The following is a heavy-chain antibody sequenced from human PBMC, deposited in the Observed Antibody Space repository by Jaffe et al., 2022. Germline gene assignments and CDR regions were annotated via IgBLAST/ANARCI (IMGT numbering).Heavy chain of an antibody. Sequence: EVQLVESGGGLVQPGGSLRLSCAASGFTFSSYEMNWVRQAPGKGLEWVSYISSSGSTIYYADSVKGRFTISRDNAKNSLYLQMNSLRAEDTAVYYCARGGYSSSWYGSGDAFDIWGQGTMVTVSS. D-gene: IGHD6-13*01. CDR3: ARGGYSSSWYGSGDAFDI. CDR2: ISSSGSTI. V-gene: IGHV3-48*03. J-gene: IGHJ3*02. CDR1: GFTFSSYE.